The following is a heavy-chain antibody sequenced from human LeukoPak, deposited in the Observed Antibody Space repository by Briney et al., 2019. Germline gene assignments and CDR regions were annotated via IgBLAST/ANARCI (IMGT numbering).Heavy chain of an antibody. J-gene: IGHJ4*02. V-gene: IGHV3-48*03. Sequence: GGSLRLSCAASGFTFSSYEMNWVRQAPGKGLEWASYISSSGSTIFYADSVKGRFTISRDNAKNSLYLQMNSLRAEDTAVYYCASGKIGDLLYIFDYWGQGTLVTVSS. CDR2: ISSSGSTI. D-gene: IGHD3-10*01. CDR1: GFTFSSYE. CDR3: ASGKIGDLLYIFDY.